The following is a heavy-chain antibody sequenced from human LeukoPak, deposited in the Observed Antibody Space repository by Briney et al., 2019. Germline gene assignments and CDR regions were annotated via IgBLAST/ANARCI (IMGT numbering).Heavy chain of an antibody. CDR1: GYXFTSYY. V-gene: IGHV1-46*01. J-gene: IGHJ4*02. CDR2: INPSGGST. D-gene: IGHD4-11*01. CDR3: ARSSLQSDDY. Sequence: ASVKVSCKASGYXFTSYYIHWVRQAPGQGLEWMGIINPSGGSTSYAQKFQGRVTMTRDTSTSTVYMELSSLRTEDTAVYYCARSSLQSDDYWGQGTLVTVSS.